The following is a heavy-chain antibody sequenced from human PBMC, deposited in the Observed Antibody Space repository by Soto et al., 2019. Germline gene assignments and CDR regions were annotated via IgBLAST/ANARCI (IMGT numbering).Heavy chain of an antibody. D-gene: IGHD6-13*01. CDR1: GYYFTSYY. CDR2: INPSGGST. CDR3: AREAAVGPIDN. J-gene: IGHJ4*02. V-gene: IGHV1-46*01. Sequence: QVQLVQSGAEVTKPGASVKLSCKASGYYFTSYYIDRVRQAPGQGLKWIGMINPSGGSTESAQKFQGRVKMTRDTSTSTVYLELSGLRFEDTAVYFCAREAAVGPIDNWWQGTLVTVSS.